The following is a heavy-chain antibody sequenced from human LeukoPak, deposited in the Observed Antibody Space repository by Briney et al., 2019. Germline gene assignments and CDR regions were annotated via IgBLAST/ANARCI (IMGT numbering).Heavy chain of an antibody. CDR2: IKQEGSEK. D-gene: IGHD3-3*01. J-gene: IGHJ4*02. CDR3: ARDHVPRRYDFWTGYRTSVYCHY. Sequence: GGSLRLSCAASVYTFSSYWVSWVPQAPGRGREWVANIKQEGSEKYYVDSVKRRFTISRDNAKNSLYLQMNRLRAEDTPVYYCARDHVPRRYDFWTGYRTSVYCHYWGQGTRVTVSS. V-gene: IGHV3-7*01. CDR1: VYTFSSYW.